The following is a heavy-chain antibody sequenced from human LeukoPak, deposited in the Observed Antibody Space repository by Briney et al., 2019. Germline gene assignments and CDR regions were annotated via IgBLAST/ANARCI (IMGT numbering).Heavy chain of an antibody. CDR1: GASITTTLYY. D-gene: IGHD5-24*01. J-gene: IGHJ3*02. Sequence: SETLSLTCTVSGASITTTLYYWVWARQSPGKGLEWIGSFYYGGITYYHPSLKSRVTVSVDTSGSQFSLKLISVTAADTAVYYCARAGRDGYSPASDSFDIWGQGKTVTVSS. CDR2: FYYGGIT. V-gene: IGHV4-39*07. CDR3: ARAGRDGYSPASDSFDI.